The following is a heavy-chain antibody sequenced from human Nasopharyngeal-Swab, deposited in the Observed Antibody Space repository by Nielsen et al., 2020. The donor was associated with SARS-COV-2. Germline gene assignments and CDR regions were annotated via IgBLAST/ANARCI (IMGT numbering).Heavy chain of an antibody. CDR2: INPNSGNT. CDR1: GYTFTDYY. V-gene: IGHV1-2*02. CDR3: ARGDRISSSPRGWFGP. Sequence: ASVKVSCKASGYTFTDYYIHWVRQAPGQGLEWMGWINPNSGNTDYTQKFQGRVTMTRDTSISTVYMELSGLRSDDTAIYYCARGDRISSSPRGWFGPWGQGTLVTVSS. J-gene: IGHJ5*02. D-gene: IGHD3-3*02.